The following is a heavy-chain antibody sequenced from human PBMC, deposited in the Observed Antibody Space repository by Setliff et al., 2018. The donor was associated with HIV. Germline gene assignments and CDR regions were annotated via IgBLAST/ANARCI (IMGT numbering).Heavy chain of an antibody. Sequence: PGGSLRLSCAASGFTCTSYWMIWVRQAPGKGLEWVANINQDGSEKNYVDSVKGRFTISRDNAKNSLYLQMDSLRVEDTTVYYCTRKLAPGHGMDVWGQGTTVTVSS. J-gene: IGHJ6*02. D-gene: IGHD3-3*02. V-gene: IGHV3-7*01. CDR2: INQDGSEK. CDR3: TRKLAPGHGMDV. CDR1: GFTCTSYW.